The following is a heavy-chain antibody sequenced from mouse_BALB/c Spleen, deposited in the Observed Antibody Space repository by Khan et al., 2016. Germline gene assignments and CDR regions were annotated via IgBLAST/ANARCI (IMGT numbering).Heavy chain of an antibody. Sequence: QIQLVQSGPELKKPGETVKISCKASGYAFTNYGMNWVKQAPGKGLKWMGWIKTYSGESTYADDFKGRFAFSLETSASTAYLQINSLKNEDMATYFCARRRLRDLYYAMDYWGQGTSVTVSS. CDR1: GYAFTNYG. CDR2: IKTYSGES. D-gene: IGHD3-2*02. J-gene: IGHJ4*01. CDR3: ARRRLRDLYYAMDY. V-gene: IGHV9-1*02.